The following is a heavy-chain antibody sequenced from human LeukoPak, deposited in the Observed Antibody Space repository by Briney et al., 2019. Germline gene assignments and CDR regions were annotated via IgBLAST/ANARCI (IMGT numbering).Heavy chain of an antibody. CDR2: ISSDGRNQ. J-gene: IGHJ4*02. CDR1: GFTFSTYA. V-gene: IGHV3-30*04. D-gene: IGHD1-26*01. Sequence: PGGSLSLSCAASGFTFSTYAMHWVRQSPGKGLEWVAVISSDGRNQYYPDSVKGRFTIARDNSKNTLYLQMNSLRADDTAVYYCARDGNSGTYQFFDFWGQGTLVTVSS. CDR3: ARDGNSGTYQFFDF.